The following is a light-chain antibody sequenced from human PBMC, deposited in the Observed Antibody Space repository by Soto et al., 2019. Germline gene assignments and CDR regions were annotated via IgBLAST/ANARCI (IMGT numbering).Light chain of an antibody. Sequence: QPVLTQSPSASASLGASVKLTCTLSSGHSSYDIAWHQQQPEKGPRYLMKLNSDGTHSKGDGIPDHFSGSSSGAERYLTISSLQSEDEADYYCQTWDSGIVVFGGGTKVTVL. J-gene: IGLJ2*01. V-gene: IGLV4-69*01. CDR1: SGHSSYD. CDR2: LNSDGTH. CDR3: QTWDSGIVV.